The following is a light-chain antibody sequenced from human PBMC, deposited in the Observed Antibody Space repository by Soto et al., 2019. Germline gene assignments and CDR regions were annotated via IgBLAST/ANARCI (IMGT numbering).Light chain of an antibody. Sequence: EIVMTQSPATLSVSPGERATLSCRASQSVSNNLAWYQQKAGQAPRLLIYGASTRATGIPARFSGSGSGKEFTLTISSLQSEDFAVYYCQQYNNWPPWTFGQGTKVEIK. CDR3: QQYNNWPPWT. J-gene: IGKJ1*01. CDR1: QSVSNN. CDR2: GAS. V-gene: IGKV3-15*01.